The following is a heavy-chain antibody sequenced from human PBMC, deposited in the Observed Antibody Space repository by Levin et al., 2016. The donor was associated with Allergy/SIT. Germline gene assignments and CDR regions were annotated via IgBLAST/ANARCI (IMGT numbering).Heavy chain of an antibody. CDR1: GFSLSSSGVG. Sequence: SGPTLVKPTQTLTLTCTFSGFSLSSSGVGVGWIRQPPGKALEWLALISWNDEEHYSPSLRNRLHITKDTSNNQVVLTMTNMDPVDTATYYCAHRRVGGVDFFDPWGQGTLVTVSS. CDR2: ISWNDEE. J-gene: IGHJ5*02. V-gene: IGHV2-5*01. D-gene: IGHD3-10*01. CDR3: AHRRVGGVDFFDP.